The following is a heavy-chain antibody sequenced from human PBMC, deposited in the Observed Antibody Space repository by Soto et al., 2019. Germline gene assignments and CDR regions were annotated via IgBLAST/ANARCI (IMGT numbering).Heavy chain of an antibody. CDR1: GFSFNVHG. Sequence: SVKVSCKTSGFSFNVHGINWVRQAPGQGLEWMGGLIPIYDAPNYAQKVKDRVTITADKSTTTVYLELGSLTSEDTAVYFCARVRDPHLDHYGLDVWGQGTRVTVSS. CDR3: ARVRDPHLDHYGLDV. J-gene: IGHJ6*02. CDR2: LIPIYDAP. V-gene: IGHV1-69*06.